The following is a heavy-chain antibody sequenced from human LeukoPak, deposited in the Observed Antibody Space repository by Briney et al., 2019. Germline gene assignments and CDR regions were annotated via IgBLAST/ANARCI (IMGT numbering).Heavy chain of an antibody. CDR1: GFTLSTYG. D-gene: IGHD6-19*01. J-gene: IGHJ6*02. V-gene: IGHV3-33*08. CDR3: ARDIYSSGWYRPYYYYYYGMDV. Sequence: GRSLRLSCAASGFTLSTYGMHWVRQAPGKGLEWVAVIWYDRSNKYYADSVKGRFTISRDNSKNTLYLQMNSLRAEDTAVYYCARDIYSSGWYRPYYYYYYGMDVWGQGTTVTVSS. CDR2: IWYDRSNK.